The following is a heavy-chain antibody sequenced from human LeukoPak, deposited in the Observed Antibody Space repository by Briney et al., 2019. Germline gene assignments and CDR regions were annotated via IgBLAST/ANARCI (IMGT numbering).Heavy chain of an antibody. CDR2: INSDGSST. J-gene: IGHJ5*02. CDR3: ARTLGVPSAFDP. D-gene: IGHD2-2*01. Sequence: GGSLRLSCAASGFTFRNCWMHWVRQAPGKGLLWVSRINSDGSSTTYADSVKGRFTISRDNAKNTLYLQMNSLRAEDTAVYYCARTLGVPSAFDPWGQGTLVTVSS. CDR1: GFTFRNCW. V-gene: IGHV3-74*01.